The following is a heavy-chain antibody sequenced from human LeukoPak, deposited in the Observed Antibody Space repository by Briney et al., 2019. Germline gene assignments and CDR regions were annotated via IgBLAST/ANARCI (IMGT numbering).Heavy chain of an antibody. CDR2: IYSGGST. CDR3: ARDFMATITDY. V-gene: IGHV3-66*01. CDR1: GFTAIDNY. D-gene: IGHD5-24*01. J-gene: IGHJ4*02. Sequence: PGGSLRLSCAASGFTAIDNYISWVRQAPGKGREWVSVIYSGGSTYYAHSVKGRFSIYRDNSKNTLYLKMNSLRAEDTAVYYCARDFMATITDYWGQGTLVTVSS.